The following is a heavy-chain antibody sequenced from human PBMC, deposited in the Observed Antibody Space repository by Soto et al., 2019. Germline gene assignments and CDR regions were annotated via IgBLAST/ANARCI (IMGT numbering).Heavy chain of an antibody. CDR2: ISGSGGRT. D-gene: IGHD3-16*01. V-gene: IGHV3-23*01. J-gene: IGHJ3*02. Sequence: GGSLRLSCVASGFPFSRYAMTWVRQPPGTGLEWVSGISGSGGRTYYADSVQGRVTISRDNSNNTLSPQMHTPRSEDTAVYFCAKGGYYSLFDIWGQGTRVTVS. CDR3: AKGGYYSLFDI. CDR1: GFPFSRYA.